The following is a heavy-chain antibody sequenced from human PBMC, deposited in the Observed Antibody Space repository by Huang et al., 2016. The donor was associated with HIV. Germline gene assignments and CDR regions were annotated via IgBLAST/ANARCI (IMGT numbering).Heavy chain of an antibody. CDR1: GFTFSRYA. Sequence: EVQLVESGGGLVQPGGSLRLSCAASGFTFSRYAMNWVRQAPGKGLEWVSYISTNVMYYSDSVKGRFTVSRDDAKNSLFLQMNSLRAEDTAVYYCARCDGGALSTYGYPFYYMDVWGKGTTVTVSS. J-gene: IGHJ6*04. D-gene: IGHD5-18*01. CDR2: ISTNVM. V-gene: IGHV3-48*01. CDR3: ARCDGGALSTYGYPFYYMDV.